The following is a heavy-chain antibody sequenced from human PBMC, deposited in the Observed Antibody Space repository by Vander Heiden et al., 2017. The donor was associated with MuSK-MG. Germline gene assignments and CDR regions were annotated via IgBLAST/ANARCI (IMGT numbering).Heavy chain of an antibody. CDR1: GFTFSTYA. D-gene: IGHD3-9*01. CDR2: ISYDGSNK. J-gene: IGHJ4*02. Sequence: QVQLVESGGGVVQPGRSLRLSCAASGFTFSTYAMHWVRHAPGTGLEWVAVISYDGSNKYYADSVTGRFIISRDSSKNTLYLQMNSLRVEDTAVYYCVSAGFRNDYWGQGTLVTVSS. CDR3: VSAGFRNDY. V-gene: IGHV3-30*04.